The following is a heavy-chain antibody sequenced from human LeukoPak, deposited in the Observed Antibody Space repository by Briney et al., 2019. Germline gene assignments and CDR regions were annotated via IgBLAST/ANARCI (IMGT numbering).Heavy chain of an antibody. V-gene: IGHV3-74*01. J-gene: IGHJ6*02. D-gene: IGHD6-6*01. Sequence: GGSLRLSCAASGFSFSTYWVHWVRQAPGKGLVWVSRINSDGSSTTYADSVKGRFTISRDNAKNTLYLQMNSLRAEDTAVYYCARASNYGMDVWGQGTTVTVSS. CDR2: INSDGSST. CDR1: GFSFSTYW. CDR3: ARASNYGMDV.